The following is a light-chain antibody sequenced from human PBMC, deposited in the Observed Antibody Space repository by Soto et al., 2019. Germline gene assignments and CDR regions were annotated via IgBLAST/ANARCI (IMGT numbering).Light chain of an antibody. CDR2: KAS. V-gene: IGKV1-5*03. J-gene: IGKJ4*01. CDR3: QQYMRYPLT. Sequence: EIQLTQSPSTVSGYAGQTVKITFRSTRSVSTGLAWYQQKPGKAPKLLIYKASILERGVPSRFSGSGSETDFTEFSLIISSLLTDDFAMYYCQQYMRYPLTFGGGTVVDIK. CDR1: RSVSTG.